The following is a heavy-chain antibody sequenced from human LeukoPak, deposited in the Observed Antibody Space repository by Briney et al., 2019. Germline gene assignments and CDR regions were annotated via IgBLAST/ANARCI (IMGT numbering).Heavy chain of an antibody. J-gene: IGHJ5*02. Sequence: GASVKVSCKASGYTFTGYYMHWVRQAPGQGLEWMGWINPNSGGTNYAQKFQGRVTMTRDTSISTAYMELSRLRSDDTAVYYCARDHSSTSINWFDPWGQGTLVTVSS. V-gene: IGHV1-2*02. CDR3: ARDHSSTSINWFDP. CDR2: INPNSGGT. D-gene: IGHD2-2*01. CDR1: GYTFTGYY.